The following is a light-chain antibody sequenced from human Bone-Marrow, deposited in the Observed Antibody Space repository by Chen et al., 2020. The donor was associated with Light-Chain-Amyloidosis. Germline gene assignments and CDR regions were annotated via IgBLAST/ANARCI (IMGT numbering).Light chain of an antibody. V-gene: IGLV3-25*03. CDR3: QSADSSGTYEVI. J-gene: IGLJ2*01. CDR1: DLPTKY. Sequence: SYELTQPPSVSVSPGQTARITCSGDDLPTKYAYWYQQKPGQAPVLVIHRDTERPSGISERFSGSRSGTTATLTIRGVQAEDEADYHCQSADSSGTYEVIFGGGTKLTV. CDR2: RDT.